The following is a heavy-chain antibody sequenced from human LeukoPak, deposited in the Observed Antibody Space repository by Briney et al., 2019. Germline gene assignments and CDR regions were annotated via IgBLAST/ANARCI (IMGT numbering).Heavy chain of an antibody. J-gene: IGHJ6*02. D-gene: IGHD1-1*01. Sequence: GGSLRLSCAASGFTFSSYDTHWVRQATGKGLEWVSAIDSAGDTYYPGSVKGRFTISRENAKNSLYLQMNSLRAGDTAVYYCARERGTGALDVWGQGTTVTVSS. CDR1: GFTFSSYD. CDR3: ARERGTGALDV. V-gene: IGHV3-13*04. CDR2: IDSAGDT.